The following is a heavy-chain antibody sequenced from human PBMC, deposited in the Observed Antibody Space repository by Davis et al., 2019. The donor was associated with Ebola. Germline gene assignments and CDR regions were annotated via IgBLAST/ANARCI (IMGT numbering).Heavy chain of an antibody. V-gene: IGHV2-70*18. CDR1: GASISNHYW. Sequence: TLSLTCTVSGASISNHYWSWIRQPPGKALEWLALIDWDDDKYYSTSLKTRLTISKDTSKNQVVLTMTNMDPVDTATYYCARMTIRSGQRFNFDYWGQGTLVTVSS. CDR3: ARMTIRSGQRFNFDY. D-gene: IGHD6-19*01. CDR2: IDWDDDK. J-gene: IGHJ4*02.